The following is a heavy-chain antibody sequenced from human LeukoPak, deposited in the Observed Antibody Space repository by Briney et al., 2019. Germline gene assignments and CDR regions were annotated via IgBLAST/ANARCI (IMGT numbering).Heavy chain of an antibody. CDR3: ARDRYYDSSGSPFYYFDY. V-gene: IGHV3-33*01. CDR1: GFTFSSYG. D-gene: IGHD3-22*01. Sequence: GGSLRLSCAASGFTFSSYGMHWVRQAPGKGLEWVAVIWYDGSNKYYADSVKGRFTISRDSSKNTLYLQMNSLRAEDTAVYYCARDRYYDSSGSPFYYFDYWGQGTLVTVSS. CDR2: IWYDGSNK. J-gene: IGHJ4*02.